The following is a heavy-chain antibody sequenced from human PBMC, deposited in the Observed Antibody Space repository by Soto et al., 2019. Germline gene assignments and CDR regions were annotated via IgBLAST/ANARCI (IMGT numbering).Heavy chain of an antibody. CDR1: GGSFSGYY. CDR2: INHSGST. Sequence: PXETLSLTCAVDGGSFSGYYWSWIRQPPGKGLEWIGEINHSGSTNYNPSLKSRVTISVDTSKNQFSLKLSSVTAADTAVYYCARAPDTAMVTHSGQGTLVTVSS. V-gene: IGHV4-34*01. J-gene: IGHJ4*02. D-gene: IGHD5-18*01. CDR3: ARAPDTAMVTH.